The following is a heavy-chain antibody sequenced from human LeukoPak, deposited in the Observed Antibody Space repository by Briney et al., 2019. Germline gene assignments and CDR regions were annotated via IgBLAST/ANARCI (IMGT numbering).Heavy chain of an antibody. CDR1: GGSISSYY. CDR2: IYYSGST. V-gene: IGHV4-59*08. J-gene: IGHJ4*02. Sequence: SETLSLTCTVSGGSISSYYWSLIRQPPGKGLEWIGYIYYSGSTNYNPSLKSRVTISVDTSKNQFSLKLSSVTAADTAVYYCARHGDYYDSSGYYSASEDWGQGTLVTVSS. D-gene: IGHD3-22*01. CDR3: ARHGDYYDSSGYYSASED.